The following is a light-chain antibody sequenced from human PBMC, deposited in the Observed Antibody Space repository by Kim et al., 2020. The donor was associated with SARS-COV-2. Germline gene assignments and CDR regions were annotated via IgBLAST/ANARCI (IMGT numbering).Light chain of an antibody. Sequence: ASEEDRVTITCRASQGSSNYLAWYQQKPGKVTKHLIYAASTLKSGVPSRFSGSGSETDFTLTISSRQPEDVATYYCKKYNSAPWTFGQGTKVDIK. CDR3: KKYNSAPWT. CDR1: QGSSNY. J-gene: IGKJ1*01. V-gene: IGKV1-27*01. CDR2: AAS.